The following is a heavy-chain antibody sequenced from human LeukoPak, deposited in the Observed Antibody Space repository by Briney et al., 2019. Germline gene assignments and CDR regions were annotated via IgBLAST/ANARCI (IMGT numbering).Heavy chain of an antibody. CDR3: ARRGSSGWEFFDY. V-gene: IGHV5-51*01. D-gene: IGHD6-19*01. CDR1: GYSFNSYW. Sequence: GESLKISCKGSGYSFNSYWIGWVRQMPGKGLGWMGIIYPGDSDTRYSPSFQGQVTFSADKSISTAYLQWSSLKASDTAMFYCARRGSSGWEFFDYWSQGTLVTVSS. CDR2: IYPGDSDT. J-gene: IGHJ4*02.